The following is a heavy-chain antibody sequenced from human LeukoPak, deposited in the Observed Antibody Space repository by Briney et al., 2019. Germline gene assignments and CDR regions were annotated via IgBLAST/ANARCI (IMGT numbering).Heavy chain of an antibody. J-gene: IGHJ4*02. V-gene: IGHV1-2*02. CDR1: GYTFSDYY. CDR3: ARDNYGSGSYYKY. Sequence: GASVKVSFKASGYTFSDYYMHWVRQAPGQGLEWMGWINPNNGGTNYAQKFQGRASMTRDTSISTVYMEVRRLRSDDTAVYYCARDNYGSGSYYKYWRQGTLVTVSS. D-gene: IGHD3-10*01. CDR2: INPNNGGT.